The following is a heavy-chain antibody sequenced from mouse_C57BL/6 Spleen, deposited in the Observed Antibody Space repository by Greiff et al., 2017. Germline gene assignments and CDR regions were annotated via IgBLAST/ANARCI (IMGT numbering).Heavy chain of an antibody. V-gene: IGHV3-1*01. CDR1: GYSITSGYD. CDR3: ARGDYYGSSYWYFDV. J-gene: IGHJ1*03. Sequence: EVQLVESGPGMVKPSQSLSLTCTVTGYSITSGYDWHWIRHFPGNKLEWMGYISYSGRTNYNPSLKSRISITHDTSKNHFFLKLNSVTTEDTATYYCARGDYYGSSYWYFDVWGTGTTVTVSS. D-gene: IGHD1-1*01. CDR2: ISYSGRT.